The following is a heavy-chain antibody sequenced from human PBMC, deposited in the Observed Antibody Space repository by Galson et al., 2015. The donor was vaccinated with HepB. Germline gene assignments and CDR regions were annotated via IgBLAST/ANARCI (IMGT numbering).Heavy chain of an antibody. CDR3: ARHSRIVLMVYAMLEGGYNWLDP. Sequence: SETLSLTCTVSGGSISSSSYYWGWIRQPPGKGLEWIGSIYYSGSTYYNPSLKSRVTISVDTSKNQFSLKLSSVTAADTAVYYCARHSRIVLMVYAMLEGGYNWLDPWSQGTLVTVSS. D-gene: IGHD2-8*01. CDR2: IYYSGST. V-gene: IGHV4-39*01. CDR1: GGSISSSSYY. J-gene: IGHJ5*02.